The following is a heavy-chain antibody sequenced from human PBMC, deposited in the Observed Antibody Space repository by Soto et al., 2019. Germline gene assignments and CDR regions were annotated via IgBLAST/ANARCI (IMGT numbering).Heavy chain of an antibody. CDR3: ARAKRSSQEDGMDV. CDR2: IIPIFGTA. V-gene: IGHV1-69*13. CDR1: GGTFIIYY. J-gene: IGHJ6*02. Sequence: GASVKVSCKASGGTFIIYYISWVRQAPGQGLEWMGGIIPIFGTANYAQKFQGRVTITADESTSTAYMELSSLRSEDTAVYYCARAKRSSQEDGMDVWGQGTTVTVSS. D-gene: IGHD6-13*01.